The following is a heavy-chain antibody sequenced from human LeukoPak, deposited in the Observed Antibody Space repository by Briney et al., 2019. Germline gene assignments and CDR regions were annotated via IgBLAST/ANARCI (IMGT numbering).Heavy chain of an antibody. CDR1: GGTFSSYA. J-gene: IGHJ6*02. CDR3: ARGGVDYSYGMDV. V-gene: IGHV1-69*13. CDR2: IIPIFGTA. Sequence: SVKVSCKASGGTFSSYAISWVRQAPGQGLEWMGEIIPIFGTANYAQKFQGRVTITADESTSTAYMELSSLRSEDTAVYYCARGGVDYSYGMDVWGQGTTVTVSS. D-gene: IGHD3-10*01.